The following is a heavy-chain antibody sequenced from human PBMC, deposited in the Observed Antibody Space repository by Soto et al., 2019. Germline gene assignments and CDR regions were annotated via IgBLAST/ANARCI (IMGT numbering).Heavy chain of an antibody. V-gene: IGHV3-48*03. CDR3: AGGVMYGGNYEL. Sequence: GWSLRLSCSASGFTFSSHEMALVRQAPEKGLEWVSYISDSGSTIKYADSVAGRFIISRDNADNSLYLQMHSLRAEDTGVYYCAGGVMYGGNYELWGKGTLVTVSS. CDR2: ISDSGSTI. J-gene: IGHJ4*02. CDR1: GFTFSSHE. D-gene: IGHD1-26*01.